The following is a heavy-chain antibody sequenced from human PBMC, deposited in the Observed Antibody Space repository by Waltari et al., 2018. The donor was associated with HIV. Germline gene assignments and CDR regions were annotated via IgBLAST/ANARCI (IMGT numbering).Heavy chain of an antibody. J-gene: IGHJ4*02. V-gene: IGHV3-21*01. CDR3: ARLKPHDYGDYYFDY. CDR2: ISSSIIYI. CDR1: GFTFSSYS. Sequence: EVQLVESGGGLVKPGGSLRLSCAASGFTFSSYSMNWVRQAPGKGLEWVSSISSSIIYIYYADSVKGRFTSSRDNAKNSLYLQMNSLRAEDTAVYYCARLKPHDYGDYYFDYWGQGTLVTVSS. D-gene: IGHD4-17*01.